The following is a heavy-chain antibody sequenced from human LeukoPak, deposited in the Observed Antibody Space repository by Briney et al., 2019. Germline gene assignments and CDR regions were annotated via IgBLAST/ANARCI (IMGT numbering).Heavy chain of an antibody. D-gene: IGHD6-13*01. CDR3: VRSVTAAGRFDY. Sequence: GGSLRLSCAASGFVFADFAMHWVRQAPGKALEWVSLISGDGTSTYYADSVKGRFIFSRDNSKNSLYLQMNSLRTEDTALYYCVRSVTAAGRFDYWGQGTLVTVSS. J-gene: IGHJ4*02. CDR1: GFVFADFA. CDR2: ISGDGTST. V-gene: IGHV3-43*02.